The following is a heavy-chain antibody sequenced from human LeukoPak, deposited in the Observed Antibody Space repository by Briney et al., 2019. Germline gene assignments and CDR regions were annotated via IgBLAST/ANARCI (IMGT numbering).Heavy chain of an antibody. CDR3: ARGRVSGTTLVTWFDT. CDR1: GCTFSSYA. CDR2: IISISPTA. J-gene: IGHJ5*02. V-gene: IGHV1-69*05. D-gene: IGHD5-18*01. Sequence: ASVKVSCKASGCTFSSYAISWVRQAPGQGLEWLGGIISISPTANYAQKFQDRVTMNMDESTTTAFMELSSLRSDDTAVYYCARGRVSGTTLVTWFDTWGQGTLVTVSS.